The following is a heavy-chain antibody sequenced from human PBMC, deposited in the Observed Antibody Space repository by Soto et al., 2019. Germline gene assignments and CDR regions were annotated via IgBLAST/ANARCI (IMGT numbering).Heavy chain of an antibody. V-gene: IGHV1-8*01. CDR1: GYTFTNYD. CDR2: MNPNSGNT. Sequence: ASVKVSCKASGYTFTNYDINWVRQATGQGLEWMGWMNPNSGNTGYAQKFQGRVTMTRNTSISTAYMELSSLRSEDTAVYYCARGRGLRLYFGPPGYRYYGMDVWGQGTTVTVSS. D-gene: IGHD3-9*01. CDR3: ARGRGLRLYFGPPGYRYYGMDV. J-gene: IGHJ6*02.